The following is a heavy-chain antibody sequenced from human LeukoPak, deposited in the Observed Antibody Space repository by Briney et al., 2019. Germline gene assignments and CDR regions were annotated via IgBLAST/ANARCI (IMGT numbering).Heavy chain of an antibody. Sequence: SETLSLTCTVSGGSISSYYWSWIRQSAGKGLEWIGRIYTSGSTNYNPSLKSRVTMSVDTSKNQFSLKLSSVTAADTAVYYCAREKDCSSTSCYGGYYYYYYMDVWGKGTTVTVSS. J-gene: IGHJ6*03. V-gene: IGHV4-4*07. CDR2: IYTSGST. CDR3: AREKDCSSTSCYGGYYYYYYMDV. D-gene: IGHD2-2*01. CDR1: GGSISSYY.